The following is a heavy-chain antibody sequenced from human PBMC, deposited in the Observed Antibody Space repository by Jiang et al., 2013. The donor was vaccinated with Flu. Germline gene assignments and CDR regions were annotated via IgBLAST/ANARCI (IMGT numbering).Heavy chain of an antibody. D-gene: IGHD4-17*01. J-gene: IGHJ4*02. Sequence: GAEVKKPGASVKVSCKASGYTFSGYYMHWVRQAPGQGLEWMGWISAYNGNTNYAQKLQGRVTMTTDTSTSTAYMELRSLRSDDTAVYYCARLPISPYGELDYWGQGTLVTVSS. V-gene: IGHV1-18*04. CDR2: ISAYNGNT. CDR3: ARLPISPYGELDY. CDR1: GYTFSGYY.